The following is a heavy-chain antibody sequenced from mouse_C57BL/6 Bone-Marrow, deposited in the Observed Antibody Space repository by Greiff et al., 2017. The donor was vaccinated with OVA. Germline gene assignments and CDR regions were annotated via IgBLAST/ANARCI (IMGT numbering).Heavy chain of an antibody. J-gene: IGHJ3*01. CDR1: GYTFTSYW. V-gene: IGHV1-55*01. CDR3: ARYGYYYGSSYVGFAY. CDR2: IYPGSGST. Sequence: VQLQQPGAELVKPGASVKMSCKASGYTFTSYWITWVKQRPGQGLEWIGDIYPGSGSTNYNEKFKSKATLTVDTSSSTAYMQLSSLTSEDSAVYYCARYGYYYGSSYVGFAYWGQGTLVTVSA. D-gene: IGHD1-1*01.